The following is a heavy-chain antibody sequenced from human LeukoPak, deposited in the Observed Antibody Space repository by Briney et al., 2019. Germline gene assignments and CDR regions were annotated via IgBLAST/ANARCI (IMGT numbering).Heavy chain of an antibody. D-gene: IGHD1-26*01. J-gene: IGHJ4*02. Sequence: SETLSLTSSLSGGSTSSGSYYWSWIRQPAGKGLEWIGRIYSSGSTNYNPSLQSRVTISLDTSKDQFSLKMSSVTAADTAVYYCVRDIELWGQGTLVTVSS. V-gene: IGHV4-61*02. CDR2: IYSSGST. CDR1: GGSTSSGSYY. CDR3: VRDIEL.